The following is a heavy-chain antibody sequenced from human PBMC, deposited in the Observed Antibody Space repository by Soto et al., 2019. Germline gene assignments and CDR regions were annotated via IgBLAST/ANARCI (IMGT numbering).Heavy chain of an antibody. CDR1: GFTFNYYW. D-gene: IGHD2-21*02. J-gene: IGHJ4*02. CDR2: LHTDGSHP. Sequence: EVQLVESGGGLVQPGGSLRLSCVASGFTFNYYWMHWVRQAPGKGLMWVSRLHTDGSHPDYAHSVKGRFTISRDNAKNPLYLQMNNLRAEDTAVYYCARGGDPDYWGQGTLVTVSS. CDR3: ARGGDPDY. V-gene: IGHV3-74*01.